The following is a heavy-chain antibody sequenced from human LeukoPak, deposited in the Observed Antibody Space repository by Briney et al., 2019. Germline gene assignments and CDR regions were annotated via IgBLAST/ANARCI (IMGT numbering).Heavy chain of an antibody. V-gene: IGHV4-4*07. Sequence: SETLSLTCTDSGGSISNYYWSWIRQPAGKGLEWIGRIYSSGSTNYNPSLKSRVTMSVDMSNNQFSLTLSSVTAADTAVYYCARGGISTSLDYWGQGTLVTVSS. CDR1: GGSISNYY. D-gene: IGHD2-2*01. CDR2: IYSSGST. J-gene: IGHJ4*02. CDR3: ARGGISTSLDY.